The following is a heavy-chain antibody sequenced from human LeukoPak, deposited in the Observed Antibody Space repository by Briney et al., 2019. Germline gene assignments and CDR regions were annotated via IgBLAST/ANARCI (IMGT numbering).Heavy chain of an antibody. Sequence: GGSLRLSCTASGFTFNTYPMHWVRQAPGKGLEFISAISSNGGLTYYANSVKGRFTISRDNSKNTLYLQMGSLRAEDVAVYYCARIGSYDRTYWGQGTLVTVSS. D-gene: IGHD3-22*01. CDR2: ISSNGGLT. CDR3: ARIGSYDRTY. J-gene: IGHJ4*02. V-gene: IGHV3-64*01. CDR1: GFTFNTYP.